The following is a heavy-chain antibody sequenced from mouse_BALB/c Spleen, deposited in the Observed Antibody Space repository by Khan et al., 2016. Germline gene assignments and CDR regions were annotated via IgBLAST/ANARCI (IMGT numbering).Heavy chain of an antibody. CDR3: ARTARIKY. CDR1: GYSITSGYG. Sequence: EVKLEESGPGLVKPSQSLSLTCTVTGYSITSGYGWNWIRQFPGNKLEWMGYISYSGSTNYNPSLKSRISITRDTSKNKFFLQLNSVTTEDTATYYCARTARIKYWGQGTTLTVSS. D-gene: IGHD1-2*01. V-gene: IGHV3-2*02. CDR2: ISYSGST. J-gene: IGHJ2*01.